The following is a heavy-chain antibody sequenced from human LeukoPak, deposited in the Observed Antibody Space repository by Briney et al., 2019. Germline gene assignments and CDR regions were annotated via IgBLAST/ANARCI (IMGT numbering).Heavy chain of an antibody. CDR1: GFTFNNYA. D-gene: IGHD6-13*01. V-gene: IGHV3-23*01. J-gene: IGHJ4*02. CDR2: NSDSGAST. Sequence: GGPLRLSCAASGFTFNNYAMTWVRQAPGKGLEGLSTNSDSGASTYHADSVKARLTISRDNAKNPLSVQKHTLRAGDTAVFLFAKGGSSSWHHFDYWCQGALVTVSS. CDR3: AKGGSSSWHHFDY.